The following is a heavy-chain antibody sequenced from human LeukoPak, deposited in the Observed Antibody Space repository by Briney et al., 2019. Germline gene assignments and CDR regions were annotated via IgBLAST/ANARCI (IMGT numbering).Heavy chain of an antibody. V-gene: IGHV4-30-4*08. J-gene: IGHJ4*02. CDR2: IYYSGST. CDR1: GGSISSGYYY. Sequence: SETLSLTCTVSGGSISSGYYYWSWIRQPPGKGLEWIGYIYYSGSTYYNPSLKSRVTISVDTSKNQFSLNLSSVTAADTAVYYCARASGYSAEWGQGTLVTVSS. CDR3: ARASGYSAE. D-gene: IGHD5-24*01.